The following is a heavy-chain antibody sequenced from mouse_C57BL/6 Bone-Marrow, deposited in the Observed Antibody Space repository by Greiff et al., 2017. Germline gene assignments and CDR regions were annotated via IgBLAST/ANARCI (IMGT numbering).Heavy chain of an antibody. CDR1: GFTFTDYY. CDR3: ARYDSWYFDV. CDR2: IRNKANGYTT. V-gene: IGHV7-3*01. J-gene: IGHJ1*03. Sequence: EVQVVESGGGLVQPGGSLSLPCAASGFTFTDYYMSWVRQPPGKALEWLGFIRNKANGYTTEYSASVKGRFTISRDNSQSILYLQMNALRAEDSATYYCARYDSWYFDVWGTGTTVTVSS.